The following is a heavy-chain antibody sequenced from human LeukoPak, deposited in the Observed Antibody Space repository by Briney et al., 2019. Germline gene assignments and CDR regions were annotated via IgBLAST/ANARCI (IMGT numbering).Heavy chain of an antibody. CDR1: GGSFSGYY. V-gene: IGHV4-34*01. CDR2: INHSGST. CDR3: ARLRHWSGYYSGRPTQDY. D-gene: IGHD3-3*01. J-gene: IGHJ4*02. Sequence: SETLSLTCAVYGGSFSGYYWSWIRQPPGKGLEWIGEINHSGSTNYNPSLKSRVTISVDTSKNQFSPKLSSVTAADTAVYYCARLRHWSGYYSGRPTQDYWGQGTLVTVSS.